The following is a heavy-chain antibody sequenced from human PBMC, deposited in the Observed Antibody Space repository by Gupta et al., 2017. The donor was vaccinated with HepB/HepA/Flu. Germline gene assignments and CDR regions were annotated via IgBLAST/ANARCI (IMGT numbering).Heavy chain of an antibody. CDR3: AKDWSSYGYGYYFDY. J-gene: IGHJ4*02. CDR1: GFTFRTHG. V-gene: IGHV3-30*18. CDR2: ISYDESNK. D-gene: IGHD5-18*01. Sequence: QVQLVESGGGVVQPGRSLRLSCAASGFTFRTHGMPWVRQAPGKGLEWVAVISYDESNKYYADSVKGRFTISRDNSKNTLYLQMNSLRAEDTAVYYCAKDWSSYGYGYYFDYWGQGTLVTVSS.